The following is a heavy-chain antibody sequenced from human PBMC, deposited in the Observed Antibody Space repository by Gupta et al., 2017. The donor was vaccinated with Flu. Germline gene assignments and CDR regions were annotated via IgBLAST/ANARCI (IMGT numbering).Heavy chain of an antibody. Sequence: MTWVRQASGKGLEYDSSISESDGSTYYADSVRGRFTISRDNSKNTLYLQMNSLRAEDTALYYCVKDRLRGANYWGQGTLVTVSS. J-gene: IGHJ4*02. V-gene: IGHV3-23*01. CDR2: ISESDGST. D-gene: IGHD2-8*01. CDR3: VKDRLRGANY.